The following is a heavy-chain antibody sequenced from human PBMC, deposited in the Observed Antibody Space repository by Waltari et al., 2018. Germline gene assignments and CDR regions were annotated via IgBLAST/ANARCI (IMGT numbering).Heavy chain of an antibody. V-gene: IGHV4-59*01. J-gene: IGHJ4*02. CDR3: ARGGYFYDSSGSFGNYYFDY. Sequence: QVQLQESGPGLVKPSETLSLTCTVSGGCISSSYWSWIRPPPGKGLEWIGYLYYNENSDYNHSLKSRVTISIDTSKNQISLRLHSVTAADTAVYYCARGGYFYDSSGSFGNYYFDYWGQGTLVTVSS. CDR2: LYYNENS. CDR1: GGCISSSY. D-gene: IGHD3-22*01.